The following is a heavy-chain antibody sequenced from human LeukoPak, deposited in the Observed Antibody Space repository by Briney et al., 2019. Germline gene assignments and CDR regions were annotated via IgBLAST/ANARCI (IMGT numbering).Heavy chain of an antibody. D-gene: IGHD3-22*01. J-gene: IGHJ4*02. Sequence: SETLSLTCTVSGDSISSCYYSWIRQPPGKELEEIMYIHYQGSNNYNTSLKSRVPISVDKSKNKFFLQLRSLTAGGTAVYYCAREGSGSSGYYSFDYWGEGTLVTVCS. CDR1: GDSISSCY. V-gene: IGHV4-59*12. CDR2: IHYQGSN. CDR3: AREGSGSSGYYSFDY.